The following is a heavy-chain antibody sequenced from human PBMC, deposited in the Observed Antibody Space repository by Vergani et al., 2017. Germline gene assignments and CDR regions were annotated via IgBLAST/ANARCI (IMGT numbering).Heavy chain of an antibody. CDR2: VKQDGSVK. CDR1: GFTLRKNG. D-gene: IGHD3-3*01. Sequence: EVDVSESGGGLVQPGGSLRLSCTVSGFTLRKNGMNWVRQAPGKGLEWVANVKQDGSVKYYGDSVEGRFTVSRDSSSLHLEMKGLRAEDTALYYCARVRYFCSGDCHPGEYYYYMDVWGKGTTVTVTS. CDR3: ARVRYFCSGDCHPGEYYYYMDV. J-gene: IGHJ6*03. V-gene: IGHV3-7*01.